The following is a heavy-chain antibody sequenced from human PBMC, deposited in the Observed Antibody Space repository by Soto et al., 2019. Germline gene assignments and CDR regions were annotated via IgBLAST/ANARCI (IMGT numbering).Heavy chain of an antibody. D-gene: IGHD2-15*01. J-gene: IGHJ6*02. CDR2: ISSSSSYI. CDR3: ARDRNVVVLSQNYYYGMDV. V-gene: IGHV3-21*01. Sequence: EVQLVESGGGLVKPGGSLRLSCAASGFTFSSYSMNWVRQAPGKGLEWVSSISSSSSYIYYADSVKGRFTIPRDNAKNSLYLQMNSLRAEDTAVYYCARDRNVVVLSQNYYYGMDVWGQGTTVTVSS. CDR1: GFTFSSYS.